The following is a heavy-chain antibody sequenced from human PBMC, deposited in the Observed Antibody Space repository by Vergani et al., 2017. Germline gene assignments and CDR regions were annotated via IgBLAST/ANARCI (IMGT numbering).Heavy chain of an antibody. CDR2: IIPIFGTA. CDR3: ARXTDLYYDSSGSKYYFDY. Sequence: QVQLVQSGAEVKKPGSSVKVSCKASGGTFSSYAISWVRQAPGQGLEWMGGIIPIFGTANYAQKFQGRVTITADESTSTAYMELSSLRSEETAVYYCARXTDLYYDSSGSKYYFDYWGQGTLVTVSS. J-gene: IGHJ4*02. CDR1: GGTFSSYA. D-gene: IGHD3-22*01. V-gene: IGHV1-69*01.